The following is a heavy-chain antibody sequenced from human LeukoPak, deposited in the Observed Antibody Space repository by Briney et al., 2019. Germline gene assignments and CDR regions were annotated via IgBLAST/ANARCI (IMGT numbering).Heavy chain of an antibody. J-gene: IGHJ3*02. CDR1: GFTFSSYS. CDR3: ARDMGSSWNDAFDI. Sequence: GGSLRLSCAASGFTFSSYSMNWVRQAPGKGLEWVSSIGSSSSYIYYADSVKGRFTISRDNAKNSLYLQMNSLRAEDTAVYYCARDMGSSWNDAFDIWGQGTMVTVSS. CDR2: IGSSSSYI. D-gene: IGHD6-13*01. V-gene: IGHV3-21*01.